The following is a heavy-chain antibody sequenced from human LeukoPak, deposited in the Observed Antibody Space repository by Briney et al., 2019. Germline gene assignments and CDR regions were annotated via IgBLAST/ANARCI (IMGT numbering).Heavy chain of an antibody. Sequence: ASVKVSCKASGYTFTNYGVSWVRQAPGQGLEWMGWINAYNGDTHYAQNLQGRLTMTTDTSTSMAFMELRSLRPDDTAVYFCARWGPVAPGHYYYYYMDVWGRGTTVTVSS. CDR1: GYTFTNYG. CDR3: ARWGPVAPGHYYYYYMDV. J-gene: IGHJ6*03. CDR2: INAYNGDT. V-gene: IGHV1-18*01. D-gene: IGHD2-2*01.